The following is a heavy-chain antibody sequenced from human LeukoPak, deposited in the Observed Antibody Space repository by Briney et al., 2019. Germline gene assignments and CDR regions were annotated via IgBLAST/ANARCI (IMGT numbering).Heavy chain of an antibody. Sequence: GGSLRLSCAASGFIFSNAWMAWVRQAPGKGLEWVGRIKSKSDGGTTDYAAPVKGRFTISRDDSKNTLYLQMNSLKTEDTAVYFCATSSGWTGAFDYWGQGTLVTVSS. V-gene: IGHV3-15*01. CDR2: IKSKSDGGTT. CDR3: ATSSGWTGAFDY. CDR1: GFIFSNAW. D-gene: IGHD6-19*01. J-gene: IGHJ4*02.